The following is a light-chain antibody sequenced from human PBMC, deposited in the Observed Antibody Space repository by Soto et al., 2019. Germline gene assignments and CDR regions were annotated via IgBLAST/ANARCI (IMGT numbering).Light chain of an antibody. Sequence: QSALTQPPSASGSPGQSVTISCTGTSSDVGGYNFVSWYQQHPGKAPKLMIYEVSERPSGVRDRFSGSKSGNTASLTVSGLQAEDEADYYCSSYAGSNIVVFGGGTKVTVL. CDR3: SSYAGSNIVV. CDR1: SSDVGGYNF. CDR2: EVS. V-gene: IGLV2-8*01. J-gene: IGLJ2*01.